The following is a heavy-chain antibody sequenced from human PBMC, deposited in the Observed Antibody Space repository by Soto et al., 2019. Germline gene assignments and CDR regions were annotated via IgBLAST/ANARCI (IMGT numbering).Heavy chain of an antibody. V-gene: IGHV3-23*01. CDR3: APHLWFGELYY. D-gene: IGHD3-10*01. CDR2: ISGSGGST. J-gene: IGHJ4*02. Sequence: EVQLLESGGGLVQPGGSLRLSCAASGFTFSSYAMSWVRQAPGKGLEWVSAISGSGGSTYYADSVKGRFPISRDNSKNTLYLQMNSLRAEDTAVYYCAPHLWFGELYYWGQGTLVTVSS. CDR1: GFTFSSYA.